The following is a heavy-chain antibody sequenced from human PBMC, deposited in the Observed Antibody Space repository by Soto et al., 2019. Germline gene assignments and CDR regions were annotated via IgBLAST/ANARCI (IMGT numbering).Heavy chain of an antibody. CDR2: ISGSGGST. Sequence: EVQMLESGGGLVQPGGSLRLSCAASGFTFSSYAMSWVRQAPGKGLEWVSAISGSGGSTYYADSVKGRFTISRDNSKNTLYLQMNSLRAEDTAVYYCAKDPGATGTTPDYWGQGTLVTVSS. J-gene: IGHJ4*02. D-gene: IGHD1-7*01. CDR3: AKDPGATGTTPDY. CDR1: GFTFSSYA. V-gene: IGHV3-23*01.